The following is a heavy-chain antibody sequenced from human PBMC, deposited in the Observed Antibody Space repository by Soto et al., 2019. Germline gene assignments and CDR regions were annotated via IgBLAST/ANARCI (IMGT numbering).Heavy chain of an antibody. CDR2: IYYSGST. V-gene: IGHV4-31*03. CDR3: ARESGGGRTNRKSYYFDY. D-gene: IGHD2-15*01. CDR1: GGSISSGGYY. J-gene: IGHJ4*02. Sequence: SETLSLTCTVSGGSISSGGYYWSWIRQHPGKGLEWIGYIYYSGSTYYNPSLKSRVTISVDTSKNQFSLKLSSVTAADTAVYYCARESGGGRTNRKSYYFDYWGQGTLVTVSS.